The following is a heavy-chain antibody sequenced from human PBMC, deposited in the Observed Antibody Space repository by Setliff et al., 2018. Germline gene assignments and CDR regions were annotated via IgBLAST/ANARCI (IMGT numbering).Heavy chain of an antibody. CDR1: GFPLGDYG. Sequence: QPGGSLRLSCVGSGFPLGDYGMDWVRQTPGKGLVWVSRINSVGSRTYYADSVKGRFTISRDNAKNTLFLQMDSLRADDTAVYYCAKVHPTPYSIYALDIWGQGTMVTVSS. J-gene: IGHJ3*02. V-gene: IGHV3-74*01. CDR3: AKVHPTPYSIYALDI. CDR2: INSVGSRT. D-gene: IGHD1-26*01.